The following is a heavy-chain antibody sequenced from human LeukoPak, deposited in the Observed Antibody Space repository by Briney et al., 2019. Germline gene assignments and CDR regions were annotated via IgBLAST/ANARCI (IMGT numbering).Heavy chain of an antibody. Sequence: SSETLSLTCTVSGGSISSYYWSWIRQPPGKGLEWIGYIHYSGSTNYNPSLKSRVTISVDTSKNQFSLKLSSVTAADTAVYYCARDPDGYNTWDYWGQGTLVTVSS. CDR3: ARDPDGYNTWDY. J-gene: IGHJ4*02. CDR2: IHYSGST. D-gene: IGHD5-24*01. V-gene: IGHV4-59*01. CDR1: GGSISSYY.